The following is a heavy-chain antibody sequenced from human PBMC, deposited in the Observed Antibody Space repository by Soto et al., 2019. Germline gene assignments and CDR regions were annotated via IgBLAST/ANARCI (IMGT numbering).Heavy chain of an antibody. J-gene: IGHJ4*02. D-gene: IGHD3-10*01. CDR1: GFTFSSYG. V-gene: IGHV3-30*18. Sequence: QVQLVESGGGVVQPGRSLRLSCAASGFTFSSYGMHWVRQAPGKGLEWVAVISYDGSNKYYADSVKGRFTISRDNSKNTLYLQMNSLRAEDTAVYYCAKSRSRVWFTKRFDYWGQGTLVTVSS. CDR3: AKSRSRVWFTKRFDY. CDR2: ISYDGSNK.